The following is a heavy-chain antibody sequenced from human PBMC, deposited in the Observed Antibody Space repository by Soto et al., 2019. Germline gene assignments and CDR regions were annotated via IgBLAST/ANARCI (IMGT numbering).Heavy chain of an antibody. CDR2: INPNSGGT. J-gene: IGHJ3*02. V-gene: IGHV1-2*04. D-gene: IGHD3-16*02. Sequence: ASVKVSCKASGYTFTGYYMHWVRQAPGQGLEWMGWINPNSGGTNYAQKFQGWVTMTRDTSISTAYMELSRLRSDDTAVYYCARTYDYIWGSYRSYAFDIWGQGTMVTVSS. CDR1: GYTFTGYY. CDR3: ARTYDYIWGSYRSYAFDI.